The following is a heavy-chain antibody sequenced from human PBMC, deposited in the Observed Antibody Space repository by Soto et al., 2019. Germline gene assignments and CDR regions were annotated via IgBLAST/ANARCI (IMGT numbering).Heavy chain of an antibody. CDR2: INYSGSI. Sequence: SETLSLTCAVYGGSFSGYQWTWIRQIPGKGLEWIGEINYSGSIYYNPSLKSRVTISVDTPKNQISLKLSSVTAADTAVYYCARDRGDFWSGYYSGAGGYYYMDVWGKGTTVTVSS. D-gene: IGHD3-3*01. J-gene: IGHJ6*03. V-gene: IGHV4-34*01. CDR3: ARDRGDFWSGYYSGAGGYYYMDV. CDR1: GGSFSGYQ.